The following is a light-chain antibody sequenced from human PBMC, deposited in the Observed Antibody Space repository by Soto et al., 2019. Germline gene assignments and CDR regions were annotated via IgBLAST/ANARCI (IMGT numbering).Light chain of an antibody. V-gene: IGKV1-39*01. CDR1: QSVITY. CDR2: AAS. Sequence: DIQMTQSPSSLSASVGDRVIITCRASQSVITYLNWYQQKLGKAPKVLIFAASNLQSGVPSRFSGSVTGTDFTLTISSLQPEDFATYYCQQTYSFPQTFGPGTKVEIK. J-gene: IGKJ1*01. CDR3: QQTYSFPQT.